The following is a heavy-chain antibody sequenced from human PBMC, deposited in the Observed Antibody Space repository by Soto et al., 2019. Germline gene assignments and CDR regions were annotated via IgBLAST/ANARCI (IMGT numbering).Heavy chain of an antibody. CDR2: ISYDGSNK. V-gene: IGHV3-30*18. D-gene: IGHD6-13*01. Sequence: GGSLRLSCAASGFTFSSYGMHWVRQAPGKGLEWVAVISYDGSNKYYADSVKGRFTISRDNSKNTLYLQMNSLRAEDTAVYYCAKGDVSSSWYLVYYYGMDVWGQGTTVTVSS. J-gene: IGHJ6*02. CDR3: AKGDVSSSWYLVYYYGMDV. CDR1: GFTFSSYG.